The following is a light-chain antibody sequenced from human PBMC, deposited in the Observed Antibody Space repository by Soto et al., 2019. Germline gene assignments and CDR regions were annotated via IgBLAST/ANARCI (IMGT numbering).Light chain of an antibody. Sequence: VLTHPPSVSWAAGQSVTISCSGSSSNIGAGYDVHWYQQFPGGAPKSLIFGNYNRPSGVPNRFSGSRSGSSASLAIAGLQPEDEAFYYCQAYDDGLSGSVFGTGTKVTVL. CDR2: GNY. CDR3: QAYDDGLSGSV. V-gene: IGLV1-40*01. CDR1: SSNIGAGYD. J-gene: IGLJ1*01.